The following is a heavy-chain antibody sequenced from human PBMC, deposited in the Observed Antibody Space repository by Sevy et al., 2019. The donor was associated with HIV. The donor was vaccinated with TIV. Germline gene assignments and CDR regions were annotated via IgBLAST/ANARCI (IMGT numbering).Heavy chain of an antibody. J-gene: IGHJ3*02. CDR1: GFTFNNYA. D-gene: IGHD4-4*01. Sequence: GGSLRLSCAASGFTFNNYAMTWVRQAPGKGLEWVSAVSGSGGKTYYADSVKGRFTISRDTSNNTLFLHMNSLRAEDTAVYYCATHRRRDGYSYGAFDIWGQGTMVTVSS. CDR3: ATHRRRDGYSYGAFDI. CDR2: VSGSGGKT. V-gene: IGHV3-23*01.